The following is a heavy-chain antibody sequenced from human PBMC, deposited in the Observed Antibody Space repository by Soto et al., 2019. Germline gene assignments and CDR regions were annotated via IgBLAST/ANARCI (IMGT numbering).Heavy chain of an antibody. Sequence: SETLSLTCTVSGGSISSGDYYWSWIRQPPGKGLEWIGYIYYSGSTYYNPSLKSRVTISVDTSKNQFSLKLSSVTAADTAVYYCARVFTAYCGGDCWDFDYWGQRTLVTVSS. CDR1: GGSISSGDYY. CDR2: IYYSGST. D-gene: IGHD2-21*02. V-gene: IGHV4-30-4*01. J-gene: IGHJ4*02. CDR3: ARVFTAYCGGDCWDFDY.